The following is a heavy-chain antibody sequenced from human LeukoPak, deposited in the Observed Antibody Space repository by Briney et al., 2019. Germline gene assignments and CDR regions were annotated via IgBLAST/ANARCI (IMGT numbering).Heavy chain of an antibody. D-gene: IGHD3-10*01. CDR1: GDFITSYY. J-gene: IGHJ4*02. CDR3: ARGPSSPLLWFGEFDY. Sequence: SETLSLTCTVSGDFITSYYWSWIRQPPGKGLEWMGYIYYSGTTNYNPSLKSRVTISVDTSKNQFSLKLSSVTAADTAVYYCARGPSSPLLWFGEFDYWGQGTLVTVSS. V-gene: IGHV4-59*01. CDR2: IYYSGTT.